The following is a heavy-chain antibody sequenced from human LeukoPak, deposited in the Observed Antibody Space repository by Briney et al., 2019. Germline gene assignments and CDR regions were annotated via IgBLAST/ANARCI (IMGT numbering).Heavy chain of an antibody. V-gene: IGHV3-9*03. J-gene: IGHJ3*01. Sequence: GGSLRLSCIGSGFTFDDYAMHWVRQVPGEGLEWVSGISWASGSLAYADSVKGRFTVSRDNAKNSLYLQMNSLRSEDMALYYCAKDRQKGSSLTAAGDAFDVWGHGTMVIVSS. CDR3: AKDRQKGSSLTAAGDAFDV. D-gene: IGHD6-13*01. CDR1: GFTFDDYA. CDR2: ISWASGSL.